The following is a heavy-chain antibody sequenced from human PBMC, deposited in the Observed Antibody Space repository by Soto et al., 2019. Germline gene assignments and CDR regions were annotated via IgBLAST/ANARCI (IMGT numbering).Heavy chain of an antibody. D-gene: IGHD1-26*01. Sequence: EVQLVETGGGLIQPGGSLRLSCLASGFSVTTNYIIWVRQPPGKGLEWVSTTFTGGSTHYADSVKGRFSISRDNSKNTGYLQMNNLRXEXTXXXXCXXXXXSSIQGWAFGMDVWGQGTTVSVSS. J-gene: IGHJ6*02. CDR2: TFTGGST. CDR1: GFSVTTNY. V-gene: IGHV3-53*02. CDR3: XXXXXSSIQGWAFGMDV.